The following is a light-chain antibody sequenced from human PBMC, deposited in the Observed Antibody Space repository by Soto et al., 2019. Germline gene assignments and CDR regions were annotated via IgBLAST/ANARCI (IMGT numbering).Light chain of an antibody. Sequence: QSALTQPASVSGSPGQSITISCTGTRSDVGGYNYVSWYQQHPGKAPKVVIYDVSDRRSGVSNRFSGSKSGNTASLTISGIQAEDEADYYCSSYTSTSTYVFGTGTKVTVL. J-gene: IGLJ1*01. V-gene: IGLV2-14*01. CDR2: DVS. CDR3: SSYTSTSTYV. CDR1: RSDVGGYNY.